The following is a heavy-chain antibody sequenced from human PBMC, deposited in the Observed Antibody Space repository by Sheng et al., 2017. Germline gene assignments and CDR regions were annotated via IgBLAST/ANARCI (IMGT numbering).Heavy chain of an antibody. CDR3: AKDIGAIAVAGKGAFDI. D-gene: IGHD6-19*01. J-gene: IGHJ3*02. Sequence: EVQLVESGGGLVQPGRSLRLSCAASGFTFDDYAMHWVRQAPGKGLEWVSGISWNSGSIGYADSVKGRFTISRDNAKNSLYLQMNSLRAEDMALYYCAKDIGAIAVAGKGAFDIWGQGTMVTVSS. CDR1: GFTFDDYA. V-gene: IGHV3-9*03. CDR2: ISWNSGSI.